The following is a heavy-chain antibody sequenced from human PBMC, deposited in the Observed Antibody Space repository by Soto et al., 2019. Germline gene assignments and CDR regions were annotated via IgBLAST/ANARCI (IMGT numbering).Heavy chain of an antibody. V-gene: IGHV3-30*18. CDR3: AKALYDFWSMGGVSYYYGMDV. CDR2: ISYDRSNK. Sequence: PWGSLRRSCSASGFTFSSYGIHWVRQTSVNPLEWVAVISYDRSNKYYADSLKGRFTISRHNSKNTLYLQMNSLLADDAAVYYSAKALYDFWSMGGVSYYYGMDVCGKGTRVTVCS. D-gene: IGHD3-3*01. J-gene: IGHJ6*04. CDR1: GFTFSSYG.